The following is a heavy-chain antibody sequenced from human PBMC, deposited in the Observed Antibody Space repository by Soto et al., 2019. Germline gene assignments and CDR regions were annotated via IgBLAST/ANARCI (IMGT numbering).Heavy chain of an antibody. CDR2: IYYSGST. D-gene: IGHD6-19*01. J-gene: IGHJ5*02. V-gene: IGHV4-59*01. CDR3: ASAGIAVAGSLYNWFDP. CDR1: GGSISSYY. Sequence: SETLSLTCTVSGGSISSYYWSWIRQPPGKGLEWIGYIYYSGSTNYNPSLKSRVTISVDTSKNQFSLKLSSVTAADTAVYYCASAGIAVAGSLYNWFDPWGQGTLVTVSS.